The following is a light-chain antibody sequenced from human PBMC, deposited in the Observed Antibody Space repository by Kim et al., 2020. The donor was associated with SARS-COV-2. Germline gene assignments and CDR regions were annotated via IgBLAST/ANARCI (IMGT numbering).Light chain of an antibody. Sequence: SYELTQPPSVSVSPGQTASITCSGDKWGDKYACWYQQKPGQSPVLVIYQDSKRPSGIPERFSGSNSGNTATLTISGTQAMDEADYYCQAWDSSTYVF. CDR3: QAWDSSTYV. J-gene: IGLJ1*01. CDR2: QDS. CDR1: KWGDKY. V-gene: IGLV3-1*01.